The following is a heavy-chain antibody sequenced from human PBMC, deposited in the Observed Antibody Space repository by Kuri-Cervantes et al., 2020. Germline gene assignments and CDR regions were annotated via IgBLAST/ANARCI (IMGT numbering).Heavy chain of an antibody. D-gene: IGHD3-9*01. CDR1: GGSFSGYY. J-gene: IGHJ4*02. CDR3: ARVGVYYDILTGSRGTFYYFDY. CDR2: INHSGST. Sequence: SQTLSLTCAVYGGSFSGYYWSWIRQPPGKGLEWIGEINHSGSTNYNPSLRSRVTISVDTSKNQFSLKLSSVTAADTAVYYCARVGVYYDILTGSRGTFYYFDYWGQGTLVTVSS. V-gene: IGHV4-34*01.